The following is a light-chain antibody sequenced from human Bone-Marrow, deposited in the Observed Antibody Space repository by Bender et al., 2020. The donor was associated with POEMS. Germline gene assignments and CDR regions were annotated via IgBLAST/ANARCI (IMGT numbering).Light chain of an antibody. Sequence: QSVLTQPPSVSAAPGQTVTISCSGSSSNIGNHGVNWYQQLPGEAPKLLIYYDDLLTPGVSDRFSASKSGASASLAMSELQSGGGALYCYSAWGASLNSWVFGGGTKLPVL. J-gene: IGLJ3*02. CDR3: SAWGASLNSWV. CDR1: SSNIGNHG. CDR2: YDD. V-gene: IGLV1-36*01.